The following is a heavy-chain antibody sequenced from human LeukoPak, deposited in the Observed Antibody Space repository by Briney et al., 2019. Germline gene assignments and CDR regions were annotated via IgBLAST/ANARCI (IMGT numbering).Heavy chain of an antibody. D-gene: IGHD1-26*01. V-gene: IGHV1-46*01. CDR3: ARDSGGSYYDY. J-gene: IGHJ4*02. CDR2: INPSGGST. Sequence: ASVKVSCKASGYTFTGYYMHWVRQAPGQGLEWMGIINPSGGSTSYAQKFQGRVTMTRDMSTSTVYMELSSLRSEDTAVYYCARDSGGSYYDYWGQGTLVTVSS. CDR1: GYTFTGYY.